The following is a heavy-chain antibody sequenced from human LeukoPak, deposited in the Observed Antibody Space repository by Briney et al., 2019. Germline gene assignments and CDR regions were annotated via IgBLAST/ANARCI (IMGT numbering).Heavy chain of an antibody. Sequence: SETLSLTCAVSGGSINSYYWTWIRQPPGKGLEWIGYIYYSGSTNYNPSLKSRVAIAVDTSKNQFSLKLSSVTAADTAVYYCASFGRRDGYNPYYFDYWGQGSLVTVSS. D-gene: IGHD5-24*01. CDR2: IYYSGST. J-gene: IGHJ4*02. CDR1: GGSINSYY. CDR3: ASFGRRDGYNPYYFDY. V-gene: IGHV4-59*08.